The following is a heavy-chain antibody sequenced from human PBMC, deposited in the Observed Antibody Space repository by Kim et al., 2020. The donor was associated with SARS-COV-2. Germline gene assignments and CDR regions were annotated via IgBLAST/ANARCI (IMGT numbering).Heavy chain of an antibody. V-gene: IGHV4-34*01. CDR1: GGSFSGYY. J-gene: IGHJ4*02. D-gene: IGHD3-10*01. Sequence: SETLSLTCAVYGGSFSGYYWSWIRQPPGKGLEWIGEINHSGSTNYNPSLKSRVTISVDTSKNQFSLKLSSVTAADTAVYYCARGPVLLWFGATLNYFDYWCRGTLVTVSS. CDR2: INHSGST. CDR3: ARGPVLLWFGATLNYFDY.